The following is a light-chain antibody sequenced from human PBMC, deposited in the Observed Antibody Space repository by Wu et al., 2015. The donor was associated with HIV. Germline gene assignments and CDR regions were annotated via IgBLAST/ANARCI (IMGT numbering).Light chain of an antibody. CDR1: QSVSSSY. CDR3: LQSGSSPLT. J-gene: IGKJ1*01. CDR2: GAT. V-gene: IGKV3-20*01. Sequence: EIVLTQSPGTLSLSPGERATLSCRASQSVSSSYLAWYQQKPGQAPRLLIYGATVRATGIPDRFSGSGYGTDFNLIISGLEPEDFAVYYCLQSGSSPLTFGRRDQGRNQT.